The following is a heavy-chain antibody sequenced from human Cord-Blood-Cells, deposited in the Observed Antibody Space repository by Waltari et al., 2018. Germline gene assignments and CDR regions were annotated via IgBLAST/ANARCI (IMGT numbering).Heavy chain of an antibody. CDR3: ARAPLDLPYNWFDP. Sequence: QVQLVQSGAEVKKPGASVKVSCKASGYTFTSYAMHWVRQAPGQRLEWMGWINGGNGNTKYSQKFQGRVTINRDTSASTAYMELSSLRSEDTAVYYCARAPLDLPYNWFDPWGQGTLVTVSS. CDR2: INGGNGNT. CDR1: GYTFTSYA. V-gene: IGHV1-3*01. D-gene: IGHD3-9*01. J-gene: IGHJ5*02.